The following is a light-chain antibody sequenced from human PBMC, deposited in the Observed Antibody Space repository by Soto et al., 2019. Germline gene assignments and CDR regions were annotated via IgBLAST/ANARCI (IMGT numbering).Light chain of an antibody. Sequence: IVMTQSPVTLSVSPGERVALSCRASQSVSYNLAWYQKHLGQAPRLLIHAASTLANGIPARFSGSRSGTEFTLTISSLQSEDFAVYYCQQYTEWPLTFCGGTKVEIK. V-gene: IGKV3-15*01. CDR3: QQYTEWPLT. CDR1: QSVSYN. CDR2: AAS. J-gene: IGKJ4*01.